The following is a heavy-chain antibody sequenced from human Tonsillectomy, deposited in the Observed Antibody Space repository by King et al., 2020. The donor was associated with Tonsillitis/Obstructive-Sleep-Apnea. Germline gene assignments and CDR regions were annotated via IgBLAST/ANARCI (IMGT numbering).Heavy chain of an antibody. CDR3: ARQGPYDILTGRSWFDP. CDR1: GGSISSRSYY. D-gene: IGHD3-9*01. CDR2: IYYSGST. V-gene: IGHV4-39*01. J-gene: IGHJ5*02. Sequence: LQLQESGPGLVKPSETLSLTCTVSGGSISSRSYYWGWIRQPPGKGLEWIGSIYYSGSTYYNPSLKSRVTVSVDTSRNQFSLKLSSVTVTDTAVYYCARQGPYDILTGRSWFDPWGQGTLVTVSS.